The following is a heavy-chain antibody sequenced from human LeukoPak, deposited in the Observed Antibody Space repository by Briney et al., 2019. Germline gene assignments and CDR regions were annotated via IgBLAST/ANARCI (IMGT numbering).Heavy chain of an antibody. J-gene: IGHJ5*02. CDR2: INHSGST. CDR1: GGSFSGYY. CDR3: ARGQVRRNWFDP. V-gene: IGHV4-34*01. Sequence: SETLSLTCAVYGGSFSGYYWSWIRQPPGKGLEWIGEINHSGSTNYNPSLKSRVTISVDTSKNQFSLKLSSVTAADTAVYYCARGQVRRNWFDPRGQGTLVTVSS.